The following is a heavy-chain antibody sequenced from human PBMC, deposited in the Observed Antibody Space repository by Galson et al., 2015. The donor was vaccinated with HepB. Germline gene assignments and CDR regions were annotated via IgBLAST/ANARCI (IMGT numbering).Heavy chain of an antibody. V-gene: IGHV7-4-1*02. CDR2: IHTNTGEP. CDR1: GYTFTNYA. J-gene: IGHJ6*02. CDR3: ARVTSTPNFGRSRYSFYYYGMDV. Sequence: SVKVSCKASGYTFTNYAINWVRQAPGQGLEWMGWIHTNTGEPTYAQAFTGRFVFSLDTSVTTAHLQISSLKPEDTAVYYCARVTSTPNFGRSRYSFYYYGMDVWGQGTTVTVPS. D-gene: IGHD2-15*01.